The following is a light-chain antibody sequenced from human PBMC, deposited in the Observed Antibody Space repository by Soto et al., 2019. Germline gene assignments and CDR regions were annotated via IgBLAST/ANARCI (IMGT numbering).Light chain of an antibody. CDR2: EVS. CDR3: QQYNNWRLT. CDR1: QSLLHSDGKTY. Sequence: DIVMTQTPLSLSVTPGQPASISCKSSQSLLHSDGKTYLYWYLQKPGQPPQLLIYEVSNRFSGVPDRFSGSGSGTEFTLTISSLQSEDFAVYYCQQYNNWRLTFGGGTKVDIK. V-gene: IGKV2D-29*01. J-gene: IGKJ4*01.